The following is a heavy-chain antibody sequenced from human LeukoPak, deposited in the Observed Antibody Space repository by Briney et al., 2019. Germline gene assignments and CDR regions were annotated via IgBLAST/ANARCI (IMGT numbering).Heavy chain of an antibody. J-gene: IGHJ6*03. CDR3: ARGGGGFYMDV. V-gene: IGHV4-34*01. D-gene: IGHD3-16*01. CDR2: INHSGST. CDR1: GGSFSGYY. Sequence: SETLSLTCAVYGGSFSGYYWTWIRQPPGKGLEWIGEINHSGSTNYNPSLKSRVTISVDTSKNQFSLKLSSVTAADTAVYYCARGGGGFYMDVWDKGTTVTVSS.